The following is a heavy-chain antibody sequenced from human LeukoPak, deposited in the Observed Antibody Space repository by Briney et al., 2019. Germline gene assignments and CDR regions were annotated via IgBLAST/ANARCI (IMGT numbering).Heavy chain of an antibody. D-gene: IGHD6-13*01. CDR1: GGSISSSSYY. V-gene: IGHV4-39*07. Sequence: SETLSLTCTVSGGSISSSSYYWGWIRQPPGKGLEWIGSIYYSGSTYYNPSLKSRVTISVDTSKNQFSLKLNSVTAADTAVHYCARDQTATGLFDYWGQGTLVTVSS. CDR2: IYYSGST. J-gene: IGHJ4*02. CDR3: ARDQTATGLFDY.